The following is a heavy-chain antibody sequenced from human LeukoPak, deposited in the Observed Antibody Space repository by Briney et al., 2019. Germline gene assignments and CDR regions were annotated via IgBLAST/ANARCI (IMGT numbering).Heavy chain of an antibody. D-gene: IGHD2-15*01. CDR2: ISYDGSNK. CDR1: GFTFSSYA. V-gene: IGHV3-30*01. J-gene: IGHJ6*04. CDR3: ARGAWKGYCSGGSCYALLNLDV. Sequence: GGSLRLSCAASGFTFSSYAMPWVRQAPGKGLEWVAVISYDGSNKYYADSVKGRFTISRDNSKNTLYLQMNSLRAEDTAVYYCARGAWKGYCSGGSCYALLNLDVWGKGTTVTVSS.